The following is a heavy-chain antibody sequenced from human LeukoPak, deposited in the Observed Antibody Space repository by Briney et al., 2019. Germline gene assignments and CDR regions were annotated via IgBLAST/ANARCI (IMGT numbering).Heavy chain of an antibody. J-gene: IGHJ4*02. CDR1: GGSFSGYY. Sequence: PSETLSLTCAVSGGSFSGYYWSWIRQPPGKGLEWIGEINHSGSTNYNPSLKSRVTISVDTSKNQFSLRLTSLTAADTGVYYCARGRNWNYQSHFDYWGQGTLGTVSS. CDR3: ARGRNWNYQSHFDY. V-gene: IGHV4-34*01. D-gene: IGHD1-7*01. CDR2: INHSGST.